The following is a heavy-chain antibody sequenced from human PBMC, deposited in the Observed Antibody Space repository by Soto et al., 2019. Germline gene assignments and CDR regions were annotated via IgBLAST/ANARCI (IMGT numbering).Heavy chain of an antibody. CDR3: ARDYTYYYDSSGQGYDAFDI. J-gene: IGHJ3*02. CDR1: GFTFSSYA. CDR2: ISYDGSNK. D-gene: IGHD3-22*01. V-gene: IGHV3-30-3*01. Sequence: QVQLVESGGGVVQPGRSLRLSCAASGFTFSSYAMHWVRQAPGKGLEWVAVISYDGSNKNYADSVKGRFTISRDNSKNTLYLQMNSLRAEDTAVYYCARDYTYYYDSSGQGYDAFDIWGQGTMVTVSS.